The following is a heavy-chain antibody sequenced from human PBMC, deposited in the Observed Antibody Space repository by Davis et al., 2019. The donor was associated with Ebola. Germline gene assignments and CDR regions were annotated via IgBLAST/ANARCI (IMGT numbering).Heavy chain of an antibody. J-gene: IGHJ5*02. CDR2: IYHGGYT. CDR1: GGSISSYY. CDR3: ARSPYPSNWFDP. Sequence: MPSETLSLTCTVSGGSISSYYWTWIRQPPGKGLEWIGFIYHGGYTTYNPSLKSRVTMSVDTSNNQFSLKLSSVTAADTAVYYCARSPYPSNWFDPWGQGTQVTVSS. V-gene: IGHV4-59*01.